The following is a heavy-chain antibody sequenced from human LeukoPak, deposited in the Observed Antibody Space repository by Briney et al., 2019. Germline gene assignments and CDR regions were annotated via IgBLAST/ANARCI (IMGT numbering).Heavy chain of an antibody. Sequence: PGGSLRLSCAASGIPLRSYAVSWVRQAPGKGLEWVSAISGSGDRTYYADSVKGRFTISRDNSKNTLYLQMNSLRDKDTVIYYCAKDAIAVALGWLDPWGQGTLVTVSS. D-gene: IGHD6-19*01. J-gene: IGHJ5*02. CDR2: ISGSGDRT. V-gene: IGHV3-23*01. CDR3: AKDAIAVALGWLDP. CDR1: GIPLRSYA.